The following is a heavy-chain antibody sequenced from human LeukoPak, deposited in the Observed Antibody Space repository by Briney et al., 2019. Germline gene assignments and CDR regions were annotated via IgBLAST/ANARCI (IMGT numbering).Heavy chain of an antibody. J-gene: IGHJ4*02. CDR1: GCTFSLKTYA. V-gene: IGHV3-23*01. Sequence: GWSLRLSCAASGCTFSLKTYAMTWVRPAPGEGLVWVSDISGCGVSTSYAPSVKGRFTISRDNFKNTLYLQMNTLRAEDTAVYYCAKSTLETAGNRGLFGSRVPPPYFDYWGQGTLVTVSS. CDR2: ISGCGVST. CDR3: AKSTLETAGNRGLFGSRVPPPYFDY. D-gene: IGHD6-13*01.